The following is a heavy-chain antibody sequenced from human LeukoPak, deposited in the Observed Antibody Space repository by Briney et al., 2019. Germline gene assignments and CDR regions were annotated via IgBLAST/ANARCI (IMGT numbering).Heavy chain of an antibody. CDR1: GFPFTSSW. D-gene: IGHD5-18*01. J-gene: IGHJ4*02. CDR2: IKQDGSEE. CDR3: ARDSYGKTDY. Sequence: GGSLRLSCAASGFPFTSSWMSWVRLPPGKGLEWVANIKQDGSEEYYVDSVKGRFTISRDNAKNSLYLQMSSLRAEDTAVYYCARDSYGKTDYWGLGTLVTVSS. V-gene: IGHV3-7*04.